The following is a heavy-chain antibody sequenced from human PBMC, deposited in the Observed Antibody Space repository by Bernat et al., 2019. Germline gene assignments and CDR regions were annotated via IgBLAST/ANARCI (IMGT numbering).Heavy chain of an antibody. CDR2: ISSSSSYT. V-gene: IGHV3-11*05. CDR3: ARDIVGAVFGSDY. Sequence: QVQLVESGGGLVKPGGSLRLSCAASGFTFSDYYMSWIRQAPGKGLAWVSYISSSSSYTNYADSVKVRFTISRDNAKNSLYLQMNSLGAEATAVYYCARDIVGAVFGSDYWGQGTLVTVSS. J-gene: IGHJ4*02. CDR1: GFTFSDYY. D-gene: IGHD1-26*01.